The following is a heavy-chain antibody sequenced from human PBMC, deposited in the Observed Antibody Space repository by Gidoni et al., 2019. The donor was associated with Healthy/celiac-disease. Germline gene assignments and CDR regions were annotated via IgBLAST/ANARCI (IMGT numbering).Heavy chain of an antibody. J-gene: IGHJ5*02. D-gene: IGHD6-13*01. CDR1: DGSLSSSSYY. Sequence: QLQLQALGPGLEKPSETLSLTCTVSDGSLSSSSYYWGWIRQPPGKGLEWSGSIYYSGSTYYNPSLKRRVTISVDTSKNQFSLKLSSVTAADTAVYYCARLLAAAAINWFDPWGQGTLVTVSS. CDR2: IYYSGST. V-gene: IGHV4-39*01. CDR3: ARLLAAAAINWFDP.